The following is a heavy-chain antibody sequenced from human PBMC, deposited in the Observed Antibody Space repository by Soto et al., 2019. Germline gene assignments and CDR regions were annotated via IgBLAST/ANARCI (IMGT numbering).Heavy chain of an antibody. CDR2: ISGGGSIT. Sequence: PGGSLRLSCAASGFTFTNYAMTWVRQAPGKGLEWVSTISGGGSITYYADSLKGRFTISRDNSKNTLYLQINSLRAEDTAVYYCAKTIRGGYSSSWYYFDYWGQGTLVTVPQ. D-gene: IGHD6-13*01. CDR1: GFTFTNYA. V-gene: IGHV3-23*01. CDR3: AKTIRGGYSSSWYYFDY. J-gene: IGHJ4*02.